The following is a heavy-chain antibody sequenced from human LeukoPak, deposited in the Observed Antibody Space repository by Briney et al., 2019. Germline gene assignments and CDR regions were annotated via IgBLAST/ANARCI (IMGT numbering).Heavy chain of an antibody. CDR3: VKSSDWYLEY. J-gene: IGHJ4*02. D-gene: IGHD3-9*01. Sequence: ASVKVSCKASGYSFISYYIHWVRQAPGQGLTRMGWINPNSGGTNYAQNFQGRVTLTRDTTISTAYMELSRLRSDDTAVYYCVKSSDWYLEYWGQGTLVTVSS. CDR2: INPNSGGT. V-gene: IGHV1-2*02. CDR1: GYSFISYY.